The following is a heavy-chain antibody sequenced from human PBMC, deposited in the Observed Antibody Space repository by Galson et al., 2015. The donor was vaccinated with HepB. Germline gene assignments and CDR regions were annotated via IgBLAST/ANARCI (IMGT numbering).Heavy chain of an antibody. CDR1: GFTFSSYS. D-gene: IGHD3-10*01. CDR3: ARELWFGDIWFDP. V-gene: IGHV3-21*01. J-gene: IGHJ5*02. CDR2: ISSSSSYI. Sequence: SLRLSCAASGFTFSSYSMNWVRQAPGKGLEWVSSISSSSSYIYYADSVKGRFTISRDNAKNSLYLQMNSLRAEDTAVYYCARELWFGDIWFDPWGQGTLVTVSS.